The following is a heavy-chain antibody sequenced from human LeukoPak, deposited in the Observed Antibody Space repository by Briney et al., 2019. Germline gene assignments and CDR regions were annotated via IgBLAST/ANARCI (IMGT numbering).Heavy chain of an antibody. CDR2: IDPGDSYT. CDR1: GYSFTSYW. CDR3: ARAQYCYDSSGYYHTTGNFDY. D-gene: IGHD3-22*01. Sequence: GESLNISCKGSGYSFTSYWISWVRQMPGKGLEWMGRIDPGDSYTNYSPSFQGHVTISADKSISTAYLQWSSLKASDTAMYYCARAQYCYDSSGYYHTTGNFDYWGQGTLVTVSS. J-gene: IGHJ4*02. V-gene: IGHV5-10-1*01.